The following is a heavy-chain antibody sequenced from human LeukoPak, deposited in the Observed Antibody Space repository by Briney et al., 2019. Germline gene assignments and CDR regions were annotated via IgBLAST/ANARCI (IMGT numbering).Heavy chain of an antibody. J-gene: IGHJ4*02. D-gene: IGHD5-12*01. Sequence: GESLKISCKGSGYSFISYWIGWVRQMPGKGLEWMGIIYPGDSDTRYSPSFQGQVTISADKSISTAYLQWSSLKASDTAMYYCARVNSLGDSGGPVDYWGQGTLVTVSS. V-gene: IGHV5-51*01. CDR1: GYSFISYW. CDR2: IYPGDSDT. CDR3: ARVNSLGDSGGPVDY.